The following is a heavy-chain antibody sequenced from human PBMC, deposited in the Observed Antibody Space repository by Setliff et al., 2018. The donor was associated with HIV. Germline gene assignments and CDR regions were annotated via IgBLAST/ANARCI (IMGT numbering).Heavy chain of an antibody. V-gene: IGHV4-61*09. CDR1: GGSISSGRYY. D-gene: IGHD3-10*01. Sequence: SETLSLTCTVPGGSISSGRYYWSWIRQPAGKGLEWIGHIYTGGSPNYNPSLMSRVTISIDTSKDQLSLKLNSVTAADTAVYYCARVGGFFGEARPPPDYWGQGALVTVPQ. CDR3: ARVGGFFGEARPPPDY. CDR2: IYTGGSP. J-gene: IGHJ4*02.